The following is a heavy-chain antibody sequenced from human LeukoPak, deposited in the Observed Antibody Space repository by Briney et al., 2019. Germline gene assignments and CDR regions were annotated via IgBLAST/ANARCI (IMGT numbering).Heavy chain of an antibody. CDR3: ARDKDYGGNSGFDY. CDR1: GGTFSSYA. D-gene: IGHD4-23*01. CDR2: VIPIFGTA. Sequence: SVKVSCKASGGTFSSYAISWVRQAPGQGLEWMGGVIPIFGTANYAQKFQGRVTITADESTGTAYMELSSLRSEDTAVYYCARDKDYGGNSGFDYWGQGTLVTVSS. V-gene: IGHV1-69*13. J-gene: IGHJ4*02.